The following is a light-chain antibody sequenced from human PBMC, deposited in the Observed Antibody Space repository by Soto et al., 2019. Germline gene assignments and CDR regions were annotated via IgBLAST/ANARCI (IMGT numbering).Light chain of an antibody. CDR3: CSYAGSSTFFYV. Sequence: QSALTHPASVSGSPGQSITISCTGTSSDVGSYNLVSWYQQHPGKAPKLMIYEGSKRPSGVSNRSSGSKSGNTASLTISGLQAEDEADYYCCSYAGSSTFFYVLGTGPKVTV. V-gene: IGLV2-23*03. CDR2: EGS. CDR1: SSDVGSYNL. J-gene: IGLJ1*01.